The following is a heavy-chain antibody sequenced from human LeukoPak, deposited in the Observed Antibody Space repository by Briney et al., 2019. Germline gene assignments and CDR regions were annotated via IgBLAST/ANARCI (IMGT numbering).Heavy chain of an antibody. D-gene: IGHD3-22*01. J-gene: IGHJ4*02. CDR3: VYYYDSSGYYYFDY. Sequence: PGGSLRLSCAASGFTFSSYVMSWVRQAPGKGLEWVSSISGSGGSTYYADSVKGRFTISRDNSKNTLYLQMNSLRAEDTAVYYCVYYYDSSGYYYFDYWGQGTLVTVSS. V-gene: IGHV3-23*01. CDR2: ISGSGGST. CDR1: GFTFSSYV.